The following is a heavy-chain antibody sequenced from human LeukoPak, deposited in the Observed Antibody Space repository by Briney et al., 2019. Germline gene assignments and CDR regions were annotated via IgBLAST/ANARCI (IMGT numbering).Heavy chain of an antibody. CDR2: ISTDGSTT. V-gene: IGHV3-74*01. CDR3: VSFYETY. CDR1: GFTFSSYW. Sequence: PGGSLRLSCAASGFTFSSYWMHWVRQAPGKGLVWVSRISTDGSTTTYADSVKGRFTISRDNAKNTVYLQMNNLRAEDTAVYYCVSFYETYWGRGTLVTVSS. J-gene: IGHJ4*02. D-gene: IGHD2/OR15-2a*01.